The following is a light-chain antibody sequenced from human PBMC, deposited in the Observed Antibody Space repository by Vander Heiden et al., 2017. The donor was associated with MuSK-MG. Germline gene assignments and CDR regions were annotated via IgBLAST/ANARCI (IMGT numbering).Light chain of an antibody. V-gene: IGKV1-6*01. CDR3: RQYYNFPPT. Sequence: AIQMTQSPSSLSASVGDRVTITCRASQDIRNYLGWYQQKPGKAPKLLIYTASSLQSGVPSRISGSGSGTDFTLTISSLQPEDFATYYCRQYYNFPPTFGGGTKVEIK. CDR1: QDIRNY. CDR2: TAS. J-gene: IGKJ4*01.